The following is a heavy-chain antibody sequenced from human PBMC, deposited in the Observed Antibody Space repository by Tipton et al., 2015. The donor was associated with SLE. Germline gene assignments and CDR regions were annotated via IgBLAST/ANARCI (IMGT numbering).Heavy chain of an antibody. CDR3: ARELTIAVASVFDY. CDR2: INHSGST. D-gene: IGHD6-13*01. J-gene: IGHJ4*02. CDR1: GGSFSGYY. Sequence: TLSLTCAVYGGSFSGYYWSWIRQPPGKGLEWIGEINHSGSTNYNPSLRSRVILSVDRSKNQFSLKLTSLTAADTAVYYCARELTIAVASVFDYWGQGILVTVSS. V-gene: IGHV4-34*01.